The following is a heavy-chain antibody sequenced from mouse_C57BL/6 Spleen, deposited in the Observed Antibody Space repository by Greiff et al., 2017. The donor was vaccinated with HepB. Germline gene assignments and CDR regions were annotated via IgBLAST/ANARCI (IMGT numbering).Heavy chain of an antibody. CDR3: AREGVSFDY. V-gene: IGHV3-6*01. Sequence: EVQLQESGPGLVKPSQSLSLTCSVTGYSITSGYYWNWIRQFPGNKLEWMGYISYDGSTNYNPSLKNRISITRDTSKNQFCLKLNTVTTEDAATYYCAREGVSFDYWGQGTTLTVSS. D-gene: IGHD6-2*01. J-gene: IGHJ2*01. CDR2: ISYDGST. CDR1: GYSITSGYY.